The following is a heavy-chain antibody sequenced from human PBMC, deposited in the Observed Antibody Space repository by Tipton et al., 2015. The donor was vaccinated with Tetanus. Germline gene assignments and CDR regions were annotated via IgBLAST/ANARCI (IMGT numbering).Heavy chain of an antibody. V-gene: IGHV4-39*01. D-gene: IGHD6-25*01. CDR2: VYYNGNT. CDR3: ARQADNWFDP. CDR1: GGSLFSGSYY. Sequence: TLSLTCTVSGGSLFSGSYYWGWIRQPPGKGLEWIGNVYYNGNTFYHSSLESRVTISADTSKNQFSLSLRSVTAADTAVYFCARQADNWFDPWGRGTPVTVSP. J-gene: IGHJ5*02.